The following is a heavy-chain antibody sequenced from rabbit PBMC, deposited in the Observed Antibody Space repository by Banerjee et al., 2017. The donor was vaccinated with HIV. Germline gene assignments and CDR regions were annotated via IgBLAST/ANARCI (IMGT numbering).Heavy chain of an antibody. CDR3: ARDLAAWNSGSYAFNL. Sequence: QEQLVESGGGLVQPEGSLKLSCTASGFSFSDKAVMCWVRQAPGKGLEWIACINAITGRAVYANWAKGRFIMSRTSSTKVTLQMTSLTAADTATYFCARDLAAWNSGSYAFNLWGPGTLVTVS. CDR2: INAITGRA. CDR1: GFSFSDKAV. J-gene: IGHJ4*01. V-gene: IGHV1S45*01. D-gene: IGHD1-1*01.